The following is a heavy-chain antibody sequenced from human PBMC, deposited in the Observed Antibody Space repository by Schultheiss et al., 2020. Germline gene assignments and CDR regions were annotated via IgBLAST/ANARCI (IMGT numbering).Heavy chain of an antibody. CDR2: IYSGGGT. CDR1: GFTVSNNY. CDR3: ARERDTAMVRYFDL. V-gene: IGHV3-53*01. J-gene: IGHJ2*01. D-gene: IGHD5-18*01. Sequence: GESLKISCAASGFTVSNNYMSWVRQAPGKGLEWVSVIYSGGGTNYADSVKDRFTISRDNSKNTLYLQMNSLRAEDTAVYYCARERDTAMVRYFDLWGRGTLVTVSS.